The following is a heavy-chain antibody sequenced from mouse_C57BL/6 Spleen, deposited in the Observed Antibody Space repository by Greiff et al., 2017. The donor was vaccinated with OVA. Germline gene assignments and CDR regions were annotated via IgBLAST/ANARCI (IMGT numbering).Heavy chain of an antibody. V-gene: IGHV8-8*01. CDR2: IWWDDDK. D-gene: IGHD1-2*01. CDR3: ARHYDEAMDY. CDR1: GFSLSTFGMG. Sequence: QVTLKESGPGILQPSQTLSLTCSFSGFSLSTFGMGVGWIRQPSGKGLEWLAHIWWDDDKYYNPALQSRLTLSKATSKNQVFLKSGNVDTADTATYYCARHYDEAMDYWGQGTSVTVSS. J-gene: IGHJ4*01.